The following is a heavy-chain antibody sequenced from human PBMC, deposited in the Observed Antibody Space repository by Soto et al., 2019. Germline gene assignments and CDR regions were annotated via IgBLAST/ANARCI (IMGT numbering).Heavy chain of an antibody. V-gene: IGHV3-48*01. J-gene: IGHJ4*02. CDR3: AKGALDDGEYYFDY. D-gene: IGHD4-17*01. CDR1: GFTFSSYS. Sequence: PGGSLRLSCAASGFTFSSYSMNWVRQAPGKGLEWVSYISSNSSTIYYADSVKGRFTISRDNSKNTLYLQMNSLRAEDTAVYYCAKGALDDGEYYFDYWGQGTLVTVSS. CDR2: ISSNSSTI.